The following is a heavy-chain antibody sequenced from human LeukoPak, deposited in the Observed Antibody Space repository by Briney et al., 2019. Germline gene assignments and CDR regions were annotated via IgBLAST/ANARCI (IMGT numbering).Heavy chain of an antibody. J-gene: IGHJ3*02. D-gene: IGHD3-10*02. Sequence: GGSLRLSCAASGFTFSSYAMNWVRQAPGKGLEWVSAISGSGGSTDYADSVRGRFTISRDNSRNTLYLQMNSLRAEDTAVYYCARNTGGXYVYTXFDIWXQGTMVTVSS. CDR2: ISGSGGST. V-gene: IGHV3-23*01. CDR1: GFTFSSYA. CDR3: ARNTGGXYVYTXFDI.